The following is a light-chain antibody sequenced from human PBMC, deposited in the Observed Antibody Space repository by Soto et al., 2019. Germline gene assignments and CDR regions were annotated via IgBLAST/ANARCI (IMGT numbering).Light chain of an antibody. J-gene: IGLJ2*01. CDR2: ENN. CDR1: SSNIGKNY. CDR3: GTWDSSLGAGL. V-gene: IGLV1-51*02. Sequence: QSVLTQPPSVSAAPGQKVTISCSGSSSNIGKNYVSWYQQLPGTPPKLLIHENNKRPSGIPDRFSGSKSGTSATLGITGLQTGDEADYYCGTWDSSLGAGLFGGGTKLTVL.